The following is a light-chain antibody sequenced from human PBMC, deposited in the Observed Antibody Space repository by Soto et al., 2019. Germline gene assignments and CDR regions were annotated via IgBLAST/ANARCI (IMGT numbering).Light chain of an antibody. V-gene: IGLV2-14*01. CDR3: SSDPSCRPYV. CDR1: SRDVGGYNY. J-gene: IGLJ1*01. CDR2: NVS. Sequence: SLLTQPASEYGSPGQSITISCTVPSRDVGGYNYVYCYQQHPGKAPKLIIYNVSSRPSGVSNRFSGSKACDRTSLTIARLQAEDEDDYYCSSDPSCRPYVFGTGTKVTVL.